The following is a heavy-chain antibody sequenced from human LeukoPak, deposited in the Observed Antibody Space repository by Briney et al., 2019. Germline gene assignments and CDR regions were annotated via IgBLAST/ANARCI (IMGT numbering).Heavy chain of an antibody. CDR3: ARDRVVVTAIAAFDI. V-gene: IGHV4-39*07. CDR1: GGSISSSSYY. Sequence: SETLSLTCTVSGGSISSSSYYWGWIRQPPGKGLEWIGSIYYSGSTYYNPSLKSRVTISVDTSKNQFSLKLSSVTAADTAVYYCARDRVVVTAIAAFDIWGQGTMVTVSS. D-gene: IGHD2-21*02. CDR2: IYYSGST. J-gene: IGHJ3*02.